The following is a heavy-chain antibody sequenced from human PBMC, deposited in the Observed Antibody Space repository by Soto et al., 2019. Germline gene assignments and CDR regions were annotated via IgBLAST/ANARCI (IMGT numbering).Heavy chain of an antibody. CDR1: GGTFSSYA. D-gene: IGHD2-21*02. CDR3: ARDTSTLDSGGNSESNDAFNI. V-gene: IGHV1-69*06. CDR2: IIPIFGTA. Sequence: SVKVSCKASGGTFSSYAISWVRQAPGQGLEWMGGIIPIFGTANYAQKFQGRVTITADKSTSTAYMELSSLRSEDTAVYYCARDTSTLDSGGNSESNDAFNIWGKGKMVTVSS. J-gene: IGHJ3*02.